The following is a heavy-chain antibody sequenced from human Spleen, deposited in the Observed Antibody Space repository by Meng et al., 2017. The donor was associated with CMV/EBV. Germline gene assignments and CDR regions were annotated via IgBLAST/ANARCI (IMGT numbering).Heavy chain of an antibody. J-gene: IGHJ4*02. V-gene: IGHV3-48*03. CDR2: ISSSGSTI. CDR3: ARDEQQLYDY. Sequence: GESLKISCTASGFTFGDYAMSWVRQAPGKGLEWVSYISSSGSTIYYADSVKGRFTISRDNAKNSLYLQMNSLRAEDTAVYYCARDEQQLYDYWGQGTLVTVSS. D-gene: IGHD6-13*01. CDR1: GFTFGDYA.